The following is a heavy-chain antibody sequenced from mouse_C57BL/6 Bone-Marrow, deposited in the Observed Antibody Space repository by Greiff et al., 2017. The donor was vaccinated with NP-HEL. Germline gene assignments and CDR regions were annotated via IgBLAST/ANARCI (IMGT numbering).Heavy chain of an antibody. D-gene: IGHD2-4*01. Sequence: EVKLMESGGGLVQPGGSLSLSCAASGFIFTDYYMSWVRQPPGKAPEWLGFIRNKANGYTTEYSASVKGRFTISRDNSQSILYLQMNALRAEDSATYYCARSIYYDYADDPFYAMDYWGQGTSVTVSS. V-gene: IGHV7-3*01. CDR1: GFIFTDYY. CDR3: ARSIYYDYADDPFYAMDY. CDR2: IRNKANGYTT. J-gene: IGHJ4*01.